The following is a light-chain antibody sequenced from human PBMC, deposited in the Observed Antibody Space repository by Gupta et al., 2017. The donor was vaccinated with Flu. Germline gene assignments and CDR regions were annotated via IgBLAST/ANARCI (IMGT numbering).Light chain of an antibody. V-gene: IGKV3D-15*01. Sequence: EIVMTQSPATLSVSPGEGATLSCRASRSVNTNLAWYQQKPGKAPRLLIHGASTRDTGIPARFSGSGSGTEFTLTITSRQSEDFAVYYCQQYEDWPPLTFGGGTKVESK. J-gene: IGKJ4*01. CDR2: GAS. CDR3: QQYEDWPPLT. CDR1: RSVNTN.